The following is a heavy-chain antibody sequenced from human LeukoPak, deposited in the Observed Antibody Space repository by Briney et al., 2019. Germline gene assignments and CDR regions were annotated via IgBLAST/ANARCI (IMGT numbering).Heavy chain of an antibody. CDR3: AREGAPQLSSYFDH. V-gene: IGHV1-2*02. CDR2: INPNTGGR. D-gene: IGHD1-1*01. J-gene: IGHJ4*02. Sequence: ASVKVSCKASGYTFTAYYIHWVRQAPAQGLEWMGWINPNTGGRNFAQRFQGRVTMTRDTSINTAYMELSSLRSDDTAMYYCAREGAPQLSSYFDHWGQGTLVTVSS. CDR1: GYTFTAYY.